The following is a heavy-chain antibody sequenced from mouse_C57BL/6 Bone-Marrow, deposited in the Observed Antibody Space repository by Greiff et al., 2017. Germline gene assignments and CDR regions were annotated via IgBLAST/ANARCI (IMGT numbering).Heavy chain of an antibody. CDR3: VSSYDDDYFDY. CDR1: GFSFNTYA. D-gene: IGHD2-4*01. CDR2: IRSKSNNYAT. V-gene: IGHV10-1*01. Sequence: EVQVVESGGGLVQPKGSLKLSCAASGFSFNTYAMNWVRQAPGKGLEWVARIRSKSNNYATYYADSVKDRFTISRDDSESMLYLQMNNLKTEDTAMYYCVSSYDDDYFDYWGQGTTRTVSS. J-gene: IGHJ2*01.